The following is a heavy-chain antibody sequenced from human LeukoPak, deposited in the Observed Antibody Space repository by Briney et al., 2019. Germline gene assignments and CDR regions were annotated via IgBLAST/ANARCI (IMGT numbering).Heavy chain of an antibody. V-gene: IGHV3-74*01. D-gene: IGHD2-2*02. CDR3: ATQGDCSSTRCYTGVDYFDY. J-gene: IGHJ4*02. Sequence: GGSLRLSCAASGFTFSNYWMHWVRQVPGKGPEWVSHINGDGSDTGYADSVKGRFTISRDNSKNTLYLQMNSLRAEDTAVYYCATQGDCSSTRCYTGVDYFDYWGQGTPVIVSS. CDR1: GFTFSNYW. CDR2: INGDGSDT.